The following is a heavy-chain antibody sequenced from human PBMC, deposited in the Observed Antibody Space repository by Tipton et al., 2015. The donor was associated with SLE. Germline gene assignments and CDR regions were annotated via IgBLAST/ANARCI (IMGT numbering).Heavy chain of an antibody. CDR2: IYTSGST. V-gene: IGHV4-4*09. CDR3: ARDRSPS. Sequence: LRLSCGDSGFTFSSYAMSWVRQAPGKGLEWIGYIYTSGSTNYNPSLKSRVTISVDTSKNQFSLKLSSVTAADTAVYYCARDRSPSWGQGTLVTVSS. J-gene: IGHJ4*02. CDR1: GFTFSSYA.